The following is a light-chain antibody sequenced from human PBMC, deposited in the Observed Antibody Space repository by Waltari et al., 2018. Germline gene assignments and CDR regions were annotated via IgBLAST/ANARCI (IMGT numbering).Light chain of an antibody. CDR2: NTS. J-gene: IGKJ4*01. Sequence: IVLTQSPATLSLSPGERATLSCRASQSVTGYLARYQQKPGQAPRLLIYNTSKRATGIPARFSGSGSGTDFTLTISSLEPEDFAVYYCHQRSNWPLTFGGGTKVEIK. CDR3: HQRSNWPLT. V-gene: IGKV3-11*01. CDR1: QSVTGY.